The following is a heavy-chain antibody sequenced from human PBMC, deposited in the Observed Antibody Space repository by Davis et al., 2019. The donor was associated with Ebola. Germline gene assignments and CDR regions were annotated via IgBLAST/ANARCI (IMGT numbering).Heavy chain of an antibody. V-gene: IGHV3-21*01. J-gene: IGHJ3*02. CDR1: GFAFSRST. CDR3: ARGGYYDSNGYSHAAFDI. D-gene: IGHD3-22*01. CDR2: IDSSGSYI. Sequence: GESLKISCAASGFAFSRSTMNWVRQPPGKGLEWVSSIDSSGSYIFYADSLKGRFTISRDNTKNSLYLQMNSLRAEDTAVYYCARGGYYDSNGYSHAAFDIWGQGTMVTVSS.